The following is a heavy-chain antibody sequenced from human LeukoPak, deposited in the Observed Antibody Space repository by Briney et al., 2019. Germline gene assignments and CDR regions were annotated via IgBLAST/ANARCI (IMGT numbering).Heavy chain of an antibody. J-gene: IGHJ4*02. V-gene: IGHV1-69*05. D-gene: IGHD2-2*01. CDR2: IIPIFGTA. Sequence: SVKVSCKASGGTFSSYAISWVRQAPGQGLEWMGGIIPIFGTANYAQKFQGRVTITTDESTSTAYMELSSLRSEDTAVYYCASGGWLGYCSSTSCSNYYFDYWGQGTLVTVSS. CDR3: ASGGWLGYCSSTSCSNYYFDY. CDR1: GGTFSSYA.